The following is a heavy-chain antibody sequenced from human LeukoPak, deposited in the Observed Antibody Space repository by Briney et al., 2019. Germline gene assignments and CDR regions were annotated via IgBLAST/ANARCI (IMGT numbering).Heavy chain of an antibody. J-gene: IGHJ4*02. CDR2: ISPSGSAI. CDR3: ASGIRERGFDS. D-gene: IGHD1-1*01. V-gene: IGHV3-21*01. Sequence: KSGGSLRLSCADSEFILSTYAMNWVRQAPGRGLEWVSSISPSGSAIFYAHSVKGRFTISRDNAENSLYLQMNSLRAEDTALYFCASGIRERGFDSWGQGTLVTVSS. CDR1: EFILSTYA.